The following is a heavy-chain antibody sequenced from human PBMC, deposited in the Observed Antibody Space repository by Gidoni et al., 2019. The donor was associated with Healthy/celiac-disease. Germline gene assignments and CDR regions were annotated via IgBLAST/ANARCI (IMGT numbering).Heavy chain of an antibody. Sequence: QVQLVQSGAEVKKPGASVKVSCKASGYTFTSYGSSWVRQAPGQGLEWMGWISAYNGNTNYAQKLQGRVTMTTDTSTSTAYMELRSLRSDDTAVYYCTTYPHDILTGYYKGEGYYYYYYGMDVWGQGTTVTVSS. D-gene: IGHD3-9*01. J-gene: IGHJ6*02. CDR1: GYTFTSYG. CDR3: TTYPHDILTGYYKGEGYYYYYYGMDV. CDR2: ISAYNGNT. V-gene: IGHV1-18*04.